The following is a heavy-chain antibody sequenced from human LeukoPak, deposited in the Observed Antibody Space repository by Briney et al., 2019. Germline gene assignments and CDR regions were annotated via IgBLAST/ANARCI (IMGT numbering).Heavy chain of an antibody. J-gene: IGHJ4*02. CDR3: STGGAGT. Sequence: EAGGSLRLSCAASGFTFSNAWMSWIRQAPGKGLEWVGRIRSKTDGGTIDYASPVKGRFTISRDDSKHTLYLQMNSLKTEDTAVYYCSTGGAGTWGQGTLVTVSS. V-gene: IGHV3-15*01. CDR2: IRSKTDGGTI. CDR1: GFTFSNAW.